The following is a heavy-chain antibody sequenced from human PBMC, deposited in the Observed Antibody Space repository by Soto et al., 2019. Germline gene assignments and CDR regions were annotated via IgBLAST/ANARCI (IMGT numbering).Heavy chain of an antibody. CDR1: GFTFSSYS. J-gene: IGHJ4*02. Sequence: EVQLVESGGGLVKPGGSLRLSCAASGFTFSSYSMNWVRQAPGKGLAWVSSISSSSSYIYYADSVKGRFTISRDNAKNSLYLQMNSMRAEDTAVYYCARDLPRIVGATGGDYWGQGTLVTVSS. CDR2: ISSSSSYI. D-gene: IGHD1-26*01. V-gene: IGHV3-21*01. CDR3: ARDLPRIVGATGGDY.